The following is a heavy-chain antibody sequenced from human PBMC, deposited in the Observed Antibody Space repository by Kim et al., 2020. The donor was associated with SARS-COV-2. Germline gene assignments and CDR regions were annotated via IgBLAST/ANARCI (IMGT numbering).Heavy chain of an antibody. CDR2: INHSGST. J-gene: IGHJ6*02. D-gene: IGHD6-13*01. CDR3: ASATLVLGPYNYYYYGMDV. V-gene: IGHV4-34*01. Sequence: SETLSLTCAVYGGSFSGYYWSWIRQPPGKGLEWIGEINHSGSTNYNPSLKSRVTISVDTSKNQFSLKLSSVTAADTAVYYCASATLVLGPYNYYYYGMDVWGQGTTVTVSS. CDR1: GGSFSGYY.